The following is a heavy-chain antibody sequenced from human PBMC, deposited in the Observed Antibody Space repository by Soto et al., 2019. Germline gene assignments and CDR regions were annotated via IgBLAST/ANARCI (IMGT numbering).Heavy chain of an antibody. Sequence: ASVKVSCKASGYTFTVYYIHWVRQAPGQGLEWMGMINPSGGSTNYAQKFQGRVTMTRDTSTSTVYMELSSLRSEDTAVYYCARPSDILTGSFNFDYWGQGTLVTVSS. CDR1: GYTFTVYY. CDR3: ARPSDILTGSFNFDY. J-gene: IGHJ4*02. CDR2: INPSGGST. D-gene: IGHD3-9*01. V-gene: IGHV1-46*03.